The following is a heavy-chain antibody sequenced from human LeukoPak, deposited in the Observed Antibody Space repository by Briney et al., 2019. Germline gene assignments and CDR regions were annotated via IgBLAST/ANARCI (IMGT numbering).Heavy chain of an antibody. V-gene: IGHV3-30*02. CDR1: GFTFSSYG. J-gene: IGHJ4*02. CDR3: ARDSVSYDYVWGSYRSRYYFDY. D-gene: IGHD3-16*02. Sequence: GGSLRLSCAASGFTFSSYGMHWVRQAPGKGLEWVAFIRYDGSNKYYADSVKGRFTISRDNAKNTLYLQMNSLRAEDTAVYYCARDSVSYDYVWGSYRSRYYFDYWGQGTLVTVSS. CDR2: IRYDGSNK.